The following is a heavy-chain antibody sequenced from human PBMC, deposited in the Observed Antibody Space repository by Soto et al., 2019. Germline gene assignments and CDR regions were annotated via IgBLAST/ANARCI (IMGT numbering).Heavy chain of an antibody. CDR1: GFTFSDYW. J-gene: IGHJ4*02. Sequence: GGSLRLSCAASGFTFSDYWMSWVRQAPGKGLEWVGNIHLDGSEKYYAGFVTGRFTVSRDNAKNSLYLQMNSLRAEDTAVYYCANPTYYYDNSGPPAYCCQETPVTVSS. V-gene: IGHV3-7*02. CDR2: IHLDGSEK. D-gene: IGHD3-22*01. CDR3: ANPTYYYDNSGPPAY.